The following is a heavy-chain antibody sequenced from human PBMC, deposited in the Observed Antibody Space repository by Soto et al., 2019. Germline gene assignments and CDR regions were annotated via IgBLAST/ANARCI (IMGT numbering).Heavy chain of an antibody. CDR1: GFTFDDHK. V-gene: IGHV3-43*01. J-gene: IGHJ4*02. CDR2: ISWDGDTT. Sequence: EVHLVESWGVVVQPGGSLRLSCAASGFTFDDHKMHWVRQAPGKGLEWVSLISWDGDTTYYADSVKGRFTISRDNSNNSLYLQMNALTTEDTALYYCASSQGDYWGQGTLVTVSS. CDR3: ASSQGDY.